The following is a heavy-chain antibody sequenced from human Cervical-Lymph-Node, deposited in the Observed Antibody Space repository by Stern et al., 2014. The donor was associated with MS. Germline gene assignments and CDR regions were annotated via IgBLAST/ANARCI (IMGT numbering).Heavy chain of an antibody. Sequence: QLVQSGAEVKKPGESLKISCKGSGYTFSNSWIGWVRQMPGRGLAWMGIIYPGDSDTRYSPSFQGQITISADKSISTAYLQWNSLKASDTAIFYCARGSAGAGAFFDYWGQGTLVTVSS. J-gene: IGHJ4*02. CDR1: GYTFSNSW. V-gene: IGHV5-51*01. CDR2: IYPGDSDT. D-gene: IGHD3-10*01. CDR3: ARGSAGAGAFFDY.